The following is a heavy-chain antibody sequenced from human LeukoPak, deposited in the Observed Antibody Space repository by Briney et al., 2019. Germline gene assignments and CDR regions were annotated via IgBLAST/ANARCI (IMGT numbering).Heavy chain of an antibody. CDR2: SHYSGST. J-gene: IGHJ4*02. CDR1: GASISSFY. V-gene: IGHV4-59*08. Sequence: SETLSLTCTVSGASISSFYWTWIRQSPGKGLKWIGYSHYSGSTTYNPSLKSRVTISLDTSKNQFSLKVTSVTAADTAVYYCARQAYCSGVTCYPFDYWGQGTLVTVSS. CDR3: ARQAYCSGVTCYPFDY. D-gene: IGHD2-15*01.